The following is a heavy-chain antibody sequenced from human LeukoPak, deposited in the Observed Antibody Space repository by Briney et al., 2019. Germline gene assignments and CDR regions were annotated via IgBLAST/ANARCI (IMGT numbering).Heavy chain of an antibody. J-gene: IGHJ2*01. V-gene: IGHV3-23*01. Sequence: GGSLRLSCAASGFTLSSYAMSWVSQAPGKGLEWVSAISGSGGSTYYADSVKGRFTISRDNSKNTLYLQMNSLRAEDTAVYYCAKLESNPNMYYDSSGYYEGYFDLWGRGALVTVSS. CDR2: ISGSGGST. CDR1: GFTLSSYA. CDR3: AKLESNPNMYYDSSGYYEGYFDL. D-gene: IGHD3-22*01.